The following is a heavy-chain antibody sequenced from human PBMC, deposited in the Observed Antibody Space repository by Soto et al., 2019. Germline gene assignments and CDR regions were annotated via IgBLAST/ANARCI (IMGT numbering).Heavy chain of an antibody. CDR1: GGTFSSYA. CDR2: IIPIFGIA. J-gene: IGHJ4*02. CDR3: AGSWYYDSSGYYDY. V-gene: IGHV1-69*17. Sequence: ASVKVSCKASGGTFSSYAISWVRQAPGQGLEWMGGIIPIFGIANYAQKFQGRVTSTADKSTSTAYMELSSLRSEDTAVYYCAGSWYYDSSGYYDYWGQGTLVTVSS. D-gene: IGHD3-22*01.